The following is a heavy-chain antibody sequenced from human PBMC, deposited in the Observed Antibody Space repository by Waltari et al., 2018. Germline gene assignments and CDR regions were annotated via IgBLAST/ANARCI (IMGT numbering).Heavy chain of an antibody. J-gene: IGHJ2*01. D-gene: IGHD6-19*01. CDR1: GYTFTSYD. CDR3: ARRYSSGWYDWYFDL. V-gene: IGHV1-8*01. Sequence: QVQLVQSGAEVKKPGASVKVSCKASGYTFTSYDINWVRQATGQGLGWMGWMNPNSGNTGYAQKFQCRVTMTSNTSISTAYMELSSLRSEDTAVYYCARRYSSGWYDWYFDLWGRGTLVTVSS. CDR2: MNPNSGNT.